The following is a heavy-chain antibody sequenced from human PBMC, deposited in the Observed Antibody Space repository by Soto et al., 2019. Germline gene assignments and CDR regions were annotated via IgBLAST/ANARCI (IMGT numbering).Heavy chain of an antibody. CDR1: GYTFTHYS. CDR3: ARHYYDFWSGYRAWFDP. D-gene: IGHD3-3*01. J-gene: IGHJ5*02. V-gene: IGHV1-18*04. Sequence: AAVQVSCQASGYTFTHYSMHCVRQGPGQGLEWMGWISAYNGNTNYAQKLQGRVTMTTDTSTSTAYMELRSLRSDDTAVYYCARHYYDFWSGYRAWFDPWGQGTLVPGSS. CDR2: ISAYNGNT.